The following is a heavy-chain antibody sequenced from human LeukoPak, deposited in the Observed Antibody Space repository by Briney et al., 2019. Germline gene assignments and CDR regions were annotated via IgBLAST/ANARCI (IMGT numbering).Heavy chain of an antibody. CDR2: IIPIFGTA. CDR3: ARVGSRGYYFDY. J-gene: IGHJ4*02. V-gene: IGHV1-69*06. Sequence: ASVKVSCKASGGTFSSYAISWVRQAPGQGLEWMGGIIPIFGTANYAQKFQGRVTITADKSTSTAYMELSSLRSEDTAVYYCARVGSRGYYFDYWGQGTLVTVSS. CDR1: GGTFSSYA. D-gene: IGHD3-10*01.